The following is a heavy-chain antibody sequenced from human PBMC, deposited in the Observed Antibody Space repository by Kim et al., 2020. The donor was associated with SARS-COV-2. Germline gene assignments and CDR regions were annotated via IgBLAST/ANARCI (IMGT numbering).Heavy chain of an antibody. CDR1: GFTFSSYS. CDR3: ARVVWFGELNYYYYGMDV. J-gene: IGHJ6*02. D-gene: IGHD3-10*01. CDR2: ISSSSSYI. Sequence: GGSLRLSCAASGFTFSSYSMNWVRQAPGKGLEWVSSISSSSSYIYYADSVKGRFTISRDNAKNSLYLQMNSLRAEDTAVYYCARVVWFGELNYYYYGMDVWGQGTTVTVSS. V-gene: IGHV3-21*01.